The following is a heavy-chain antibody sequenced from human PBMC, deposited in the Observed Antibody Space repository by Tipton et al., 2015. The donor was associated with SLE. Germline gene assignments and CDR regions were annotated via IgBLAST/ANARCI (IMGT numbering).Heavy chain of an antibody. D-gene: IGHD2-2*01. CDR3: ARVSRMPGGESWWFDP. CDR1: GYTFTDYY. Sequence: QLVQSGAEVKKPGATLMVSCKASGYTFTDYYLHWVRQAPGNGPEWMGWISPKSGRTSYARNFQGRVTFTRDTSISTTYMELTRLGSDDTAVFYCARVSRMPGGESWWFDPWGQGTLVTVSS. J-gene: IGHJ5*02. CDR2: ISPKSGRT. V-gene: IGHV1-2*02.